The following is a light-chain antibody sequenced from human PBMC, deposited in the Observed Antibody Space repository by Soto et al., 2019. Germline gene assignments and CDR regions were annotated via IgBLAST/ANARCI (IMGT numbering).Light chain of an antibody. Sequence: EIVLTQSPANLSLSPGNRATLSCRASQSVSSYLAWYQQKPGQAPRLLIYDASTRATGIPARFSGSGSGTDVTLTITGLEPEDFAVYYCQQRSDWPSTFCGGTKVEIK. CDR3: QQRSDWPST. CDR1: QSVSSY. CDR2: DAS. V-gene: IGKV3-11*01. J-gene: IGKJ4*01.